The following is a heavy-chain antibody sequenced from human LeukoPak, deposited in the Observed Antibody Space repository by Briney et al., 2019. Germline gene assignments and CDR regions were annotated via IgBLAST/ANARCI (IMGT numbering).Heavy chain of an antibody. J-gene: IGHJ4*02. V-gene: IGHV4-31*03. Sequence: PSQTLSLTCTVSGASITSGGYYWSWIRQHPGKGLEWIGYISYSGSTYYNPSLKSRVTISADTSKNQFSLKLSSVTAADTAVYYCARDQYHELFDYWGQGTLVAVSS. CDR2: ISYSGST. D-gene: IGHD2-2*01. CDR3: ARDQYHELFDY. CDR1: GASITSGGYY.